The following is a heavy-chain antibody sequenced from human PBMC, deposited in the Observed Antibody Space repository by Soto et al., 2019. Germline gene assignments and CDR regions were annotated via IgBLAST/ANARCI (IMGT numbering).Heavy chain of an antibody. J-gene: IGHJ4*02. CDR1: GGSISSGGYY. Sequence: SETLSLTCTVSGGSISSGGYYWSWIRQHPGKGLEWIGYIYYSGSTYYNPSLKSRVTISVDTSKNQFSLKPSSVTAADTAVYYCARIYYDSSGYYYPFDYWGQGTLVTVS. D-gene: IGHD3-22*01. V-gene: IGHV4-31*03. CDR2: IYYSGST. CDR3: ARIYYDSSGYYYPFDY.